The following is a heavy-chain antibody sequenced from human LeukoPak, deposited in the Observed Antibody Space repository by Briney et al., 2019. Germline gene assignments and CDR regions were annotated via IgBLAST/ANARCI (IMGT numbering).Heavy chain of an antibody. Sequence: SETLSLTRTASGGSTSSYYWSWIRQPPGKGLEWIGYIYYSGSTNYNPSLKSRVTISVDTSKNQFSLKLSSVTAADTAVYYCAGTYCTNGVCSSPWYYGMDVWGQGTTVTVSS. J-gene: IGHJ6*02. CDR1: GGSTSSYY. CDR2: IYYSGST. V-gene: IGHV4-59*01. CDR3: AGTYCTNGVCSSPWYYGMDV. D-gene: IGHD2-8*01.